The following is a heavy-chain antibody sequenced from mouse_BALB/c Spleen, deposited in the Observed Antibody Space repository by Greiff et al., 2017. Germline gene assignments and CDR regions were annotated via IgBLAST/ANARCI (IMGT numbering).Heavy chain of an antibody. Sequence: EVKVVESGGGLVKPGGSLKLSCAASGFTFSSYAMSWVRQTPEKRLEWVASISSGGSTYYPDSVKGRFTISRDNARNILYLQMSSLRSEDTAMYYCAREGYGNPSMDYWGQGTSVTVSS. CDR2: ISSGGST. D-gene: IGHD2-10*02. J-gene: IGHJ4*01. V-gene: IGHV5-6-5*01. CDR3: AREGYGNPSMDY. CDR1: GFTFSSYA.